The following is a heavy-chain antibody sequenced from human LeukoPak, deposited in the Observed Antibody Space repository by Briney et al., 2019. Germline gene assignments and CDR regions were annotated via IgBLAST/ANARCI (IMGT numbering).Heavy chain of an antibody. J-gene: IGHJ2*01. Sequence: PSETLSLTCTVSGGSISSYYWSWIRQPAGKGLEWIGRIYTSGSTNYNPSLKSRVTMSVDTSKNQFSLKLSSVTAADTAVYYCARDYRGSSWVYWYFDLWGRGTLVTVSS. CDR1: GGSISSYY. CDR3: ARDYRGSSWVYWYFDL. V-gene: IGHV4-4*07. CDR2: IYTSGST. D-gene: IGHD6-13*01.